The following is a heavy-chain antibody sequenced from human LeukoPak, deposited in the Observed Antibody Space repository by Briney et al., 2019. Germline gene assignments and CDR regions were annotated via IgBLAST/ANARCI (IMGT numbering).Heavy chain of an antibody. V-gene: IGHV3-23*01. CDR2: ISRSVGST. CDR3: AKDGAPDHGDSIGY. Sequence: GGSLRLSCAASGFTFSSYAMSWVRQAPGKGLEWVSTISRSVGSTYYADSVRGRFIISRDNSKNTLYLQMNSLRAEDTAVYYCAKDGAPDHGDSIGYWGQGTLVTVSS. D-gene: IGHD4-17*01. J-gene: IGHJ4*02. CDR1: GFTFSSYA.